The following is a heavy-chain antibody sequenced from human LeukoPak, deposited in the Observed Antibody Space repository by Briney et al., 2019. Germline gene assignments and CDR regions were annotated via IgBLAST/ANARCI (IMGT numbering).Heavy chain of an antibody. J-gene: IGHJ4*02. CDR3: AKPLYVSTMIVVVIDY. CDR2: ISYEGRNK. V-gene: IGHV3-30*04. CDR1: GFTFSSYA. D-gene: IGHD3-22*01. Sequence: GGSLRLSCATPGFTFSSYAMHWVRQPPGKGLEWVAVISYEGRNKHYADSVKGRFTISRDNSKDTLYLQMNSLRAEDTAVYYCAKPLYVSTMIVVVIDYWGQGTLVTVSS.